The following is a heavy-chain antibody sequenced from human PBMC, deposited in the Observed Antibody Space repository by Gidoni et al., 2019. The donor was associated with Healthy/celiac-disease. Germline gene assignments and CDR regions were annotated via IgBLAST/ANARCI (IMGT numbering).Heavy chain of an antibody. V-gene: IGHV3-23*04. CDR1: GFTFSSYA. CDR2: SSGSGGST. CDR3: AKDLIYDYYDSSGSDAFDI. J-gene: IGHJ3*02. D-gene: IGHD3-22*01. Sequence: EVQLVESGGSVVQHGGSLRHSCAATGFTFSSYAMGLVRQAPGKGLEWVSASSGSGGSTYYADSVKGRFTISRDNSKNTLYLQMNSLRAEDTAVDYCAKDLIYDYYDSSGSDAFDIWGQGTMVTVSS.